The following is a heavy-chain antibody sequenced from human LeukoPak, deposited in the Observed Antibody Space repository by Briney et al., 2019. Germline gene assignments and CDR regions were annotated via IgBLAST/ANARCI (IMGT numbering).Heavy chain of an antibody. CDR3: AKSGIVYYDSSGYFDY. J-gene: IGHJ4*02. Sequence: GGSLRLSCAASGFTFSSYTMNWVRQAPGKGLEWVSAISGDGTRTYYADSVKGRFTISRDNSKNTLYLQMNSLRAEDTAVYYCAKSGIVYYDSSGYFDYWGLGTLVTVSS. V-gene: IGHV3-23*01. CDR1: GFTFSSYT. CDR2: ISGDGTRT. D-gene: IGHD3-22*01.